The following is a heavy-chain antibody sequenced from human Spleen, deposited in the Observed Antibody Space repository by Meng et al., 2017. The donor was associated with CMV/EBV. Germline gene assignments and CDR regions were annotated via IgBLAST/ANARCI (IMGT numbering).Heavy chain of an antibody. CDR2: IQVIGHT. V-gene: IGHV4-4*07. D-gene: IGHD4-17*01. J-gene: IGHJ2*01. Sequence: QVQNKEWGPGLVKSSEPLSLTGIVSGSSIKNYNWNWVRQPAGQGLEWIGLIQVIGHTVYNPSLKSRVTMSVATSKNQFSLKLSSVTAADTAVYYCARGGDYVSWYFDLWGRGTLVTVSS. CDR1: GSSIKNYN. CDR3: ARGGDYVSWYFDL.